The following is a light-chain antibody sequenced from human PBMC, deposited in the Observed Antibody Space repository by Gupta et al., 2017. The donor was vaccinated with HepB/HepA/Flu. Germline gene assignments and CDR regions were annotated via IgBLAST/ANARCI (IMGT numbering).Light chain of an antibody. CDR2: NDD. CDR1: SSNVRRDN. CDR3: AACDNSLSGYV. V-gene: IGLV1-47*02. Sequence: QSVLTQPPSASGTPGQRVASSCCGSSSNVRRDNVYWYQQLPGTATTLLIYNDDQRPSGVPDRFSGSKSGTSASLAISGLRSEDEADYYCAACDNSLSGYVFGTGTRVTVL. J-gene: IGLJ1*01.